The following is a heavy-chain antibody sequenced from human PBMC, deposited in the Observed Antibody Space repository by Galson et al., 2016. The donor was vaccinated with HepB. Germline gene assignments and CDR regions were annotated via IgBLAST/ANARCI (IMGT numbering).Heavy chain of an antibody. D-gene: IGHD5-18*01. J-gene: IGHJ4*02. CDR1: GGSISISSYY. V-gene: IGHV4-39*02. Sequence: SETLSLTCTVSGGSISISSYYWAWIRQAPGQGLEWLGSMYYSGTTYYNPSLKSRVTISLDTSKNHFSLRLTSVTAADTGVFYCATPRPGYCTGNSCLGYWGRGTLVTVSS. CDR2: MYYSGTT. CDR3: ATPRPGYCTGNSCLGY.